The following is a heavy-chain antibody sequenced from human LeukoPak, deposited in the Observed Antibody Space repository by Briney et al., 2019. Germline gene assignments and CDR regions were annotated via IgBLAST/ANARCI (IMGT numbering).Heavy chain of an antibody. V-gene: IGHV3-64*01. J-gene: IGHJ4*02. CDR2: ISTTGGST. D-gene: IGHD3-22*01. CDR1: GFTFSSYA. Sequence: GGSLRLSCAASGFTFSSYAMHWVRQAPGKGLEYVSAISTTGGSTYYANSVKGRFTISRDNSKNTLYLQMGSLRGEDMAVYYWGRKKDSSVYYYDRWGQETRATFSS. CDR3: GRKKDSSVYYYDR.